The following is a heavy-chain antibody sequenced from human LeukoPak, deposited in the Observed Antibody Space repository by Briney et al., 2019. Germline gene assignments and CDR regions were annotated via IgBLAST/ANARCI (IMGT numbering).Heavy chain of an antibody. J-gene: IGHJ4*02. CDR2: IYYSGNT. Sequence: PSETLSLTCTVSGGSISSSNYYWGWIRQPPGKGLEWIGSIYYSGNTYYSPSLKSRVTISVDTSKNQFSLKLSSVTAADTAVYYCARHGPFTVTTFSPFEYWGQGTLVTVSS. CDR1: GGSISSSNYY. D-gene: IGHD4-17*01. V-gene: IGHV4-39*01. CDR3: ARHGPFTVTTFSPFEY.